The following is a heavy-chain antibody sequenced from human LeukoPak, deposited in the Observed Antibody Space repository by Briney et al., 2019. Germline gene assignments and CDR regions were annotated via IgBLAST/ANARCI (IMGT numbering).Heavy chain of an antibody. CDR1: GGSISSYY. J-gene: IGHJ6*02. Sequence: SETLSLTCTVSGGSISSYYWSWIRQPPGKGLEWIGYIYYSGSTNYNPSLKSRVTISVDTSKNQFSLKLSSVTAADTAVYYCARVSRGWPYYYDMDVWGQGTTVTVSS. CDR3: ARVSRGWPYYYDMDV. D-gene: IGHD6-19*01. CDR2: IYYSGST. V-gene: IGHV4-59*01.